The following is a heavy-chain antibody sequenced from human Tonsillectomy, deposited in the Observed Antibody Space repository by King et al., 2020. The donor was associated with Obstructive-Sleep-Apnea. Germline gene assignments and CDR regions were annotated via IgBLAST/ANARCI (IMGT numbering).Heavy chain of an antibody. CDR1: GFTFSDYY. Sequence: VQLVESGGGLVKPGGSLRLSCAASGFTFSDYYMSWIRQAPGQGLEWVSYIRCGGSTFYYADSVKGRFTISRDNAKNSLFLQMNSLRAEDTAVYYCARSYDSGNYYNGYFDYWGQGTLVTVSS. CDR2: IRCGGSTF. V-gene: IGHV3-11*01. CDR3: ARSYDSGNYYNGYFDY. J-gene: IGHJ4*02. D-gene: IGHD3-10*01.